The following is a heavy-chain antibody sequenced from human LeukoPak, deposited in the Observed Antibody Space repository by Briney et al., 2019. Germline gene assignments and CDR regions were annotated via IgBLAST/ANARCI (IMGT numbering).Heavy chain of an antibody. D-gene: IGHD5-18*01. CDR3: VSPRGFSYGYFDY. Sequence: SETLSLTCTVSGGSISSSSAYWGWIRQPPGKGLEWIGRIYYSKNTYYNPSLKSRVTISADTSKNQFSLTLGSVSATDTAVYYCVSPRGFSYGYFDYWGQGTLVTVSS. V-gene: IGHV4-39*01. CDR2: IYYSKNT. J-gene: IGHJ4*02. CDR1: GGSISSSSAY.